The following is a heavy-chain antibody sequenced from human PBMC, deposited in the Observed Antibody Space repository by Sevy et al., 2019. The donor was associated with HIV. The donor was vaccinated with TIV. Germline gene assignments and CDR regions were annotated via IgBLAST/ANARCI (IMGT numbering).Heavy chain of an antibody. CDR3: AKDQTGFRDFESPYDYYYFGMDV. CDR1: GFTFSTYA. D-gene: IGHD3-10*01. CDR2: IDGSGGST. Sequence: GGSLRLSCAASGFTFSTYAMSWVRQAPGKGLDWVSAIDGSGGSTYYADSVRGRFTISRDNSKNTLYLQMNSLRAEDTAVYYCAKDQTGFRDFESPYDYYYFGMDVWGQGTTVTVSS. V-gene: IGHV3-23*01. J-gene: IGHJ6*02.